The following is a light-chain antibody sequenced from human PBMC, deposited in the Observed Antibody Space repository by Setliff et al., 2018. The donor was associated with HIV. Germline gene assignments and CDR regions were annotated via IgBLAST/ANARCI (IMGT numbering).Light chain of an antibody. V-gene: IGLV2-14*03. J-gene: IGLJ1*01. Sequence: QSALTQPASVSGSPGQSITISCTGTSSDVGGYNYVSWYQLHPGKAPKLMIFDVSERPSEVSNRFSGSKSGNTASLTISGLQAEDEANYYCLSHTSRSTYDFGTGTKVTV. CDR1: SSDVGGYNY. CDR3: LSHTSRSTYD. CDR2: DVS.